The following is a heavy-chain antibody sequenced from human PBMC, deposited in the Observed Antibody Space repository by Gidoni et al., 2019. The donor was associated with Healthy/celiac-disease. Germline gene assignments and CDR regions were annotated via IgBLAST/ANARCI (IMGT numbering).Heavy chain of an antibody. Sequence: QVQLVQSGAEVKKPGASVKVSCKASGYTFTSYGISWVRQAPGQGLEWMGWISAYNGNTNYAQKLQGRVTMTTDTSTSTAYMELRSLRSDDTAVYYCARVYYYDSSGYLPTRGWFDPWGQGTLVTVSS. CDR1: GYTFTSYG. CDR2: ISAYNGNT. J-gene: IGHJ5*02. CDR3: ARVYYYDSSGYLPTRGWFDP. D-gene: IGHD3-22*01. V-gene: IGHV1-18*01.